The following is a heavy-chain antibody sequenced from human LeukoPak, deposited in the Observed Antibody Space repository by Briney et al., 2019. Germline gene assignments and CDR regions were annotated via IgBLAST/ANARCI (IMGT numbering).Heavy chain of an antibody. CDR3: SSNVYYYYGMDV. CDR2: INPSGGST. J-gene: IGHJ6*02. CDR1: GYTFTSYY. V-gene: IGHV1-46*03. Sequence: GASVKVSCKASGYTFTSYYMHWVRQAPGQGLEWMGIINPSGGSTSYAQKFQGRVTMTRDTSTSTVYMELSSLRSEDTAVYYCSSNVYYYYGMDVWGQGTTVTVSS.